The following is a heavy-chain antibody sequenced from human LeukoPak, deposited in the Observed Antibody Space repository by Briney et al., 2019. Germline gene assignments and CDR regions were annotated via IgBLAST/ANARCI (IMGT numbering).Heavy chain of an antibody. J-gene: IGHJ4*02. CDR3: AGILGYCSGGSCPIKDY. CDR2: ISGSGSST. D-gene: IGHD2-15*01. V-gene: IGHV3-23*01. CDR1: GFTFSSYV. Sequence: GXSLRLSCAASGFTFSSYVVSWVRQAPGKGLEWVSAISGSGSSTYYADSVKGRFTISRDNSKNTLYLQMNSLRAEDTAVYYCAGILGYCSGGSCPIKDYWGQGTLVTVSS.